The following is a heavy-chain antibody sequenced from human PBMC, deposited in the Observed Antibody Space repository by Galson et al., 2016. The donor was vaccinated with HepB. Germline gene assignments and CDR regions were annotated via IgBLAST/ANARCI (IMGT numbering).Heavy chain of an antibody. V-gene: IGHV4-30-2*01. Sequence: TLSLTCAVSGGSITSGGYSWSWIRQPPGKGLDWIGYIYHSGSTYYNPSLKSRATISVDRSKNQFSLKLSSVTAADTAVYYCARGGGWFDPWGQGTLVTVSS. CDR2: IYHSGST. D-gene: IGHD3-10*01. CDR3: ARGGGWFDP. J-gene: IGHJ5*02. CDR1: GGSITSGGYS.